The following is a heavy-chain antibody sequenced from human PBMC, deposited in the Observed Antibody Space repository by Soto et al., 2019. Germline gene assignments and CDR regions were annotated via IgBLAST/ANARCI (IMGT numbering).Heavy chain of an antibody. V-gene: IGHV6-1*01. J-gene: IGHJ5*02. CDR3: ARAGTGTTLGNNWLEP. D-gene: IGHD1-7*01. CDR2: TYYRSKWYN. Sequence: SQTLALTCAISGDSVSSNSAAWNWIRQSPSRGLEWLGRTYYRSKWYNDYAVSVKSRITINPATSKNQFSLQLNSVTPEATPVYYCARAGTGTTLGNNWLEPLGQGSLVTVFS. CDR1: GDSVSSNSAA.